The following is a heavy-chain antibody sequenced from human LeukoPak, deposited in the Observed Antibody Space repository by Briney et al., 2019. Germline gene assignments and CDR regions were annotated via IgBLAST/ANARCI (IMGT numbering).Heavy chain of an antibody. J-gene: IGHJ4*02. CDR2: INPNSGGT. V-gene: IGHV1-2*02. CDR3: ARASGGIVVVPTAVGGDY. CDR1: GYTFTGYY. D-gene: IGHD2-2*01. Sequence: ASVKVSCKASGYTFTGYYMHWLRQAPGQGLEWTGWINPNSGGTNYAQKFQGRVTMTRDTSISTAYMELSRLRSDDTAVYYCARASGGIVVVPTAVGGDYWGQGPLVTVSS.